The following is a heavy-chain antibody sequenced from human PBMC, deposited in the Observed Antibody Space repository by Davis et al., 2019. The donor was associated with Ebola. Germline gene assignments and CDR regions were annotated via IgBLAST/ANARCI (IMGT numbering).Heavy chain of an antibody. CDR1: GGSISSSSYY. V-gene: IGHV4-39*01. CDR2: IYYSGST. D-gene: IGHD6-13*01. Sequence: MPSETLSLTCTVPGGSISSSSYYWGWIRQPPGKGLEWIGSIYYSGSTYYNPSLKSPVTVSVDTSKNQFSLKLSSVTAADTAVYYCARRRYSSTGIDYWGQGTLVTVSS. CDR3: ARRRYSSTGIDY. J-gene: IGHJ4*02.